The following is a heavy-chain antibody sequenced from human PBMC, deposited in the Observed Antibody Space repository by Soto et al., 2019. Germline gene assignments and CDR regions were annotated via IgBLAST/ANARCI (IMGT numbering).Heavy chain of an antibody. V-gene: IGHV4-30-4*08. Sequence: QVQLQESGPGLVKPSQTLSLTCTVTGGSISSDDSCWSWIRQPPDRGLEWIGHIYDGGTTYNNPSLKSRITISVDTSKTQFSLKLNSVRAEDTAVYYCARGPSGDKVDYWGQRILVTVSS. CDR1: GGSISSDDSC. J-gene: IGHJ4*02. CDR2: IYDGGTT. CDR3: ARGPSGDKVDY. D-gene: IGHD7-27*01.